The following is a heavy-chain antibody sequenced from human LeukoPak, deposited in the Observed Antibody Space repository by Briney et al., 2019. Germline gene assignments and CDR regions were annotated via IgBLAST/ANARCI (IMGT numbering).Heavy chain of an antibody. CDR3: AKESRRYCSSTSCYCDY. CDR1: GFTFSSYW. V-gene: IGHV3-7*01. D-gene: IGHD2-2*01. Sequence: GGSLRLSCAASGFTFSSYWMSWVRQAPGKGLEWVANIKQDGSEKYYVDSVKGRFTISRDNAKNSLYLQMNSLRAEDTAVYYCAKESRRYCSSTSCYCDYWGQGTLVTVSS. CDR2: IKQDGSEK. J-gene: IGHJ4*02.